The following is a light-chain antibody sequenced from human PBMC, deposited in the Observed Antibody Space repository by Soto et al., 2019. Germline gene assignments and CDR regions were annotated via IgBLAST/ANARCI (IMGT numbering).Light chain of an antibody. J-gene: IGLJ2*01. CDR3: QVWDSSSDVV. V-gene: IGLV3-21*04. Sequence: SYELTQPPSVSVAPGKKARITCGGNNIGSKSVHWYQQKPGQAPVLVIYYDSDRPSGIPERFSGSNSGNTATLTISRVEAGDEADYYCQVWDSSSDVVFGGGTKVTVL. CDR1: NIGSKS. CDR2: YDS.